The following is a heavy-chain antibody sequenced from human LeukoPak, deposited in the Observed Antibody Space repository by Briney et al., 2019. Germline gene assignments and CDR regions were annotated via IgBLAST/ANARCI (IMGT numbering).Heavy chain of an antibody. CDR2: IYPGDSDT. D-gene: IGHD6-6*01. Sequence: GESLKISCRTSGYTFTTFWITWVRQMPGKGLELMGIIYPGDSDTIYSPSFQGQVTISADRSITTAYLQWSSLKASDTAMYYCAITPSVAARSYFDYWGQGTLVTVSS. J-gene: IGHJ4*02. CDR3: AITPSVAARSYFDY. CDR1: GYTFTTFW. V-gene: IGHV5-51*01.